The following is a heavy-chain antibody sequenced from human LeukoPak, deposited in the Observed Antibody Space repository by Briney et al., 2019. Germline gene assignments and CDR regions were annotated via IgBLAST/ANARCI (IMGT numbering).Heavy chain of an antibody. Sequence: SVKVSCKASGGTFSSYAISWVRQAPGQGLEWMGGIIPIFGTAKYAQKFQGRVTITADKSTSTAYMELSNLRSEDTAVYYCAPTYYCDSSGYKGWFDPWGQGTLVTVSS. CDR2: IIPIFGTA. J-gene: IGHJ5*02. CDR1: GGTFSSYA. D-gene: IGHD3-22*01. V-gene: IGHV1-69*06. CDR3: APTYYCDSSGYKGWFDP.